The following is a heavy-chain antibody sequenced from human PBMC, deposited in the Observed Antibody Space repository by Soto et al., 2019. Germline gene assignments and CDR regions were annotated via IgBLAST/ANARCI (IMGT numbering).Heavy chain of an antibody. CDR2: IYNSGIT. D-gene: IGHD3-3*01. J-gene: IGHJ5*02. Sequence: LSLTCTVSGGSISSGDYSWSWVRQSPGKGLEWIGHIYNSGITYYNPSLKSRVVISIDTSRNQFSLRLNSLTAADRAVYFCARGVTVFGLVSRFWFDPWGQGTVVTVSA. V-gene: IGHV4-30-4*01. CDR3: ARGVTVFGLVSRFWFDP. CDR1: GGSISSGDYS.